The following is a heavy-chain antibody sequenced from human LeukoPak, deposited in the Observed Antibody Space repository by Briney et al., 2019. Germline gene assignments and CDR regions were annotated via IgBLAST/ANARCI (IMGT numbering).Heavy chain of an antibody. J-gene: IGHJ4*02. CDR2: INQDGSEK. CDR3: ARTWMYSNYF. D-gene: IGHD4-11*01. CDR1: GFTFSNYW. Sequence: GGSLRLSCAASGFTFSNYWMSWVRQAPGKGLEWVANINQDGSEKYYVDSVRGRFTISRDNAENSLYLQMNSLRAEDTAVYYCARTWMYSNYFRGQGTLVTVSS. V-gene: IGHV3-7*03.